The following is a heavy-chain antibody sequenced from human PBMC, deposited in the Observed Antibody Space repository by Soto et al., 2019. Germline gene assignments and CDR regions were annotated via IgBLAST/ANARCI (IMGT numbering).Heavy chain of an antibody. CDR1: GFTFSSYS. CDR3: ATGQYADYYDMDV. Sequence: EVQLVESGGGLVKPGGSLRLSCVVSGFTFSSYSMNWVRQAPGKGLEWVSSISSSSSYIHNADSGKGRFTISRDNAKNSVYLQMTSLRAEDTAVYYCATGQYADYYDMDVWGKWATVTVS. CDR2: ISSSSSYI. D-gene: IGHD2-2*01. J-gene: IGHJ6*03. V-gene: IGHV3-21*01.